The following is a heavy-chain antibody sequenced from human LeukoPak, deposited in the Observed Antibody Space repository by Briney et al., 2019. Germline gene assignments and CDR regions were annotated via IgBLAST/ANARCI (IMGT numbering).Heavy chain of an antibody. CDR3: ARDILWFGESPHPDY. CDR2: ISAYNGNT. D-gene: IGHD3-10*01. CDR1: GYTFTSYG. V-gene: IGHV1-18*01. Sequence: GASVKVSCKASGYTFTSYGISWVRQAPGQGLEWMGWISAYNGNTNYAQKLQGRVTMTTDTSTSTAYMELRSLRSDDTAVYYCARDILWFGESPHPDYWGQGTLVTVSS. J-gene: IGHJ4*02.